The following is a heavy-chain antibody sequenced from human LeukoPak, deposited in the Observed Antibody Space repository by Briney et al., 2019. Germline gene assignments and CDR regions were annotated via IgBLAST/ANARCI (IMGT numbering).Heavy chain of an antibody. V-gene: IGHV3-21*01. CDR3: ARDPHLSGWSDY. D-gene: IGHD6-19*01. CDR1: GFTFSSYS. Sequence: PGGSLRLSCAASGFTFSSYSMSWVRQAPGKGLEWVSSISSQSTYIYSADSLKGRFAISRDNAKNSLYMQMNSLRADDTAVYYCARDPHLSGWSDYWGQGTLVTVSS. CDR2: ISSQSTYI. J-gene: IGHJ4*02.